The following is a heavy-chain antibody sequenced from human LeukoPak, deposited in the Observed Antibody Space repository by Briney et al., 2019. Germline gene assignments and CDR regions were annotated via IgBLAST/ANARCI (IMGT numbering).Heavy chain of an antibody. D-gene: IGHD5-12*01. CDR2: ISDSGSGT. CDR3: ARRRSSGYDFDY. CDR1: GFTFGTYA. J-gene: IGHJ4*02. V-gene: IGHV3-23*01. Sequence: GGSLRLSCAASGFTFGTYAMGWVRQAPGQGLEWVSIISDSGSGTYYADSVKGRFTISRDNSKNTLFLQMNSLRAEDTAVYYCARRRSSGYDFDYWGQGTLVTVSS.